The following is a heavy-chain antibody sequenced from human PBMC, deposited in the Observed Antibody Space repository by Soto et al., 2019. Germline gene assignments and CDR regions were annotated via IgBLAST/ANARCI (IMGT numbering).Heavy chain of an antibody. V-gene: IGHV3-23*01. CDR2: ISGSGGST. CDR1: GLTFSSYA. Sequence: GGSLRLSCAASGLTFSSYAMSWVRQAPGKGLEWVSAISGSGGSTYYADSVKGRFTISRDNSKNTLYLQMNSLRAEDTAVYYCEKTEQLAYFDYWGQGTLVTVSS. D-gene: IGHD6-6*01. CDR3: EKTEQLAYFDY. J-gene: IGHJ4*02.